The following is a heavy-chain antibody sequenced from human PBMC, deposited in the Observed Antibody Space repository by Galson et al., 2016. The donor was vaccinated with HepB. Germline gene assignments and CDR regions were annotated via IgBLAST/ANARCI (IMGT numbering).Heavy chain of an antibody. D-gene: IGHD4-11*01. V-gene: IGHV3-7*01. Sequence: SLRLSCAASGFTFTTYWMSWVRQAPGKGLEWVANIKQDESEKFYVDSVKGRFTVSRDNAKNSLFLQMRGLRTEDTALYFCATFIEEHSSFESWGQGTQVTVSS. CDR2: IKQDESEK. CDR1: GFTFTTYW. CDR3: ATFIEEHSSFES. J-gene: IGHJ4*02.